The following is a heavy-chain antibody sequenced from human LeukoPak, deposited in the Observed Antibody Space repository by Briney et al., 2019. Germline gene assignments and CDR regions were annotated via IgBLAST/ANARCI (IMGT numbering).Heavy chain of an antibody. V-gene: IGHV1-46*01. CDR1: GYTFTSYY. D-gene: IGHD2-8*01. CDR3: AREVLMVYAFYYYYGMDV. J-gene: IGHJ6*02. CDR2: INPSGGST. Sequence: ASVKVSCKASGYTFTSYYMHWVRQAPGQGLEWMGIINPSGGSTSYAQKFQGRVTMTRDTSTSTVYMELSSLRSEDTAVYYCAREVLMVYAFYYYYGMDVWDQGTTVTVSS.